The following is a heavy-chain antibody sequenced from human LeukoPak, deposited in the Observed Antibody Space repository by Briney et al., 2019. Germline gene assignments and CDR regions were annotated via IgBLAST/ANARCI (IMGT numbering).Heavy chain of an antibody. J-gene: IGHJ2*01. D-gene: IGHD6-19*01. CDR2: IYYSGST. V-gene: IGHV4-39*07. Sequence: PSETLSLTCTVSGGSISSSSYYWGWIRQPPGKGLEWIGSIYYSGSTYYNPSLKSRVTISVDTSKNQFSLKLSSVTAADTAVYYCARVAFVAVAGSRYFDLWGRGTLVTVSS. CDR1: GGSISSSSYY. CDR3: ARVAFVAVAGSRYFDL.